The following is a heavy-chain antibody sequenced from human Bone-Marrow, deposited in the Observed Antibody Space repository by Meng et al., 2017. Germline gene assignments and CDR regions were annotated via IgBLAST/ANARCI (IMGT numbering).Heavy chain of an antibody. D-gene: IGHD2/OR15-2a*01. Sequence: ASVKVSCKASGYTFTECYIHWVRQAPGQGLEWLGWMNPNTGGATHAQKFQGRVTMTRDTSVSTAFLEVSRLISDDTALYYCVRGHSNPWADYFDFWGQGTLVTVSS. CDR1: GYTFTECY. J-gene: IGHJ4*02. V-gene: IGHV1-2*02. CDR3: VRGHSNPWADYFDF. CDR2: MNPNTGGA.